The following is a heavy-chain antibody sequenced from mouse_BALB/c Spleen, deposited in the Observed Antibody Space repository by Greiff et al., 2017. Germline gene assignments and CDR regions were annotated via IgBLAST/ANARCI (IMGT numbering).Heavy chain of an antibody. V-gene: IGHV14-1*02. CDR2: IDPANSNT. CDR3: ARSTTVPAMDY. CDR1: GYTFTSYW. J-gene: IGHJ4*01. D-gene: IGHD1-1*01. Sequence: EVQLQQSGTVLARPGASVKMSCKASGYTFTSYWMHWVQQRPGQGLEWIGRIDPANSNTKYAPKFQGKATITADTSSNTAYLQLSSLTSEDTAVYYCARSTTVPAMDYWGQGTSVTVSS.